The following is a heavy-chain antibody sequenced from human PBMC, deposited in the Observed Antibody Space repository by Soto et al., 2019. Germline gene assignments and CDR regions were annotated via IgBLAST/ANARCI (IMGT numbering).Heavy chain of an antibody. J-gene: IGHJ3*02. CDR3: ARGVRQQLAHDAFDI. Sequence: QLQLQESGPGLVKPSETLSLTCTVSGGSISSSSYYWGWIRQPPGKGLEWIGRIYYSGSTYYNPSLKSRVTISVDTSKHQFSLKLSSVTAADTAVYYCARGVRQQLAHDAFDIWGQGTMVTVSS. CDR2: IYYSGST. D-gene: IGHD6-13*01. CDR1: GGSISSSSYY. V-gene: IGHV4-39*01.